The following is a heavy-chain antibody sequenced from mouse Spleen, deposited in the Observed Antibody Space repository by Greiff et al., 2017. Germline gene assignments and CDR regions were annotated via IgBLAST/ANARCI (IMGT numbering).Heavy chain of an antibody. CDR1: GFTFSSYT. Sequence: EVMLVESGGGLVKPGGSLKLSCAASGFTFSSYTMSWVRQTPAKRLEWVATISSGGGNTYYPDSVKGRFTISRDNARNTLYLQMSSLRSEDTAMYYCARQGALYDGSPYWYFDVWGAGTTVTVSS. V-gene: IGHV5-9*01. D-gene: IGHD2-1*01. CDR2: ISSGGGNT. CDR3: ARQGALYDGSPYWYFDV. J-gene: IGHJ1*01.